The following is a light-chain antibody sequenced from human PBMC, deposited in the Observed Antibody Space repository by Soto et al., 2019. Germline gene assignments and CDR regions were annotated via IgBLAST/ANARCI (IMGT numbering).Light chain of an antibody. J-gene: IGKJ4*01. Sequence: EIVLTQSPGTLSLSPGERATLSCRASQSVRSSYLAWYQQKPGQAPRLLIYGASIRAAGIPDRFGGSGSGTDFTLTISRLEPEDFAVYYCQQRSNWPLTFGGGTKVEIK. CDR3: QQRSNWPLT. CDR1: QSVRSSY. CDR2: GAS. V-gene: IGKV3D-20*02.